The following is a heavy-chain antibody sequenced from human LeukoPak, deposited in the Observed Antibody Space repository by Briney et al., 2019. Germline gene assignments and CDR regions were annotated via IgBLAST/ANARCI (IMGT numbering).Heavy chain of an antibody. J-gene: IGHJ3*02. CDR2: INHSGST. Sequence: PSETLSLTCAVYGGSFSGYYWSWIRQPPGKGLEWIGEINHSGSTNYNPSLKSRVTISVDMSKNQFSLKLSSVTAADTAVYYCANGGYGAFDIWGQGTMVTVSS. CDR3: ANGGYGAFDI. CDR1: GGSFSGYY. D-gene: IGHD1-1*01. V-gene: IGHV4-34*01.